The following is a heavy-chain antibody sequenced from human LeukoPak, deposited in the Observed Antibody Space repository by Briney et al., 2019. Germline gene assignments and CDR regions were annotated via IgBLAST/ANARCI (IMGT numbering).Heavy chain of an antibody. Sequence: GGSLRLSCAASGFIFSNYWMHWVRQAPGKGLVWVSRIISDGSGANYADSVKGRFTISRDNAKNMLYLQMNSLRTEDTAVYYCTRYSVTTAGDYWGQGTLVTVSS. J-gene: IGHJ4*02. CDR1: GFIFSNYW. CDR2: IISDGSGA. D-gene: IGHD4-17*01. CDR3: TRYSVTTAGDY. V-gene: IGHV3-74*01.